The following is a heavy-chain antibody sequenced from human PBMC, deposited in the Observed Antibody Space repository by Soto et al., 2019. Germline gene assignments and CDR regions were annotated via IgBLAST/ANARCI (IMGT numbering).Heavy chain of an antibody. D-gene: IGHD6-19*01. CDR1: GYTFNSYY. CDR2: INPSGDSA. J-gene: IGHJ4*02. Sequence: VQLVQSGAEVKKPGASVKISCKASGYTFNSYYMHWVRQAPGQGLEWMGVINPSGDSAGYAQKFQGRVTITRDTSTSTLYMDFSGLRSDDTALYYCARVGSFEVVAATDYFDHWGQGTLITVSS. V-gene: IGHV1-46*02. CDR3: ARVGSFEVVAATDYFDH.